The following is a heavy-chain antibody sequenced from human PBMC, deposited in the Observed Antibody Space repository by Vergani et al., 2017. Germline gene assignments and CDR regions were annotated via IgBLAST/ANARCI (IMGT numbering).Heavy chain of an antibody. D-gene: IGHD5-24*01. CDR3: GRGSDNYN. CDR2: IKNTGDST. CDR1: GSTFTSQA. J-gene: IGHJ4*02. Sequence: EVQLLQSEEPVLHRGGPRNLSGVALGSTFTSQAMSWVRQGHGQGLEWVSSIKNTGDSTHYADSVKGRFTISRDNSKNTLYLQMNSLRVEDTAVYYCGRGSDNYNWGQGTLVTVSS. V-gene: IGHV3-23*01.